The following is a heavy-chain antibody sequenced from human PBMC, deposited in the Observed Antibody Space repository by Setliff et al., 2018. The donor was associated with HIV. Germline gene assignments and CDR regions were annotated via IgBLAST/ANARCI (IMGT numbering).Heavy chain of an antibody. Sequence: SVKVSCKASGDTLSIHPISWVRQAPGRGLDWMGGIIPAFGTANYAQKFQGRVTITTDESTSTAYMELSSLRSEDTAVYYCATPGDCSSTSCYDYYYYYGMDVWGQGTTVTVSS. CDR1: GDTLSIHP. D-gene: IGHD2-2*01. CDR2: IIPAFGTA. CDR3: ATPGDCSSTSCYDYYYYYGMDV. J-gene: IGHJ6*02. V-gene: IGHV1-69*05.